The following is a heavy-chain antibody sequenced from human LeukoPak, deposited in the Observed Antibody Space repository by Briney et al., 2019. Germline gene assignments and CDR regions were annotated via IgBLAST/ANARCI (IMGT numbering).Heavy chain of an antibody. V-gene: IGHV4-59*01. J-gene: IGHJ4*02. CDR2: IYYSGST. CDR1: GGSISSYY. CDR3: ARDWYSGSYYDY. D-gene: IGHD1-26*01. Sequence: PSETLSLTCTVSGGSISSYYWSWIRQPPGKGLEWIGYIYYSGSTNSNPSLKSRVTLSVDTSKNQFSLKLSSVTAADTAVYYCARDWYSGSYYDYWGQGTLVTVSS.